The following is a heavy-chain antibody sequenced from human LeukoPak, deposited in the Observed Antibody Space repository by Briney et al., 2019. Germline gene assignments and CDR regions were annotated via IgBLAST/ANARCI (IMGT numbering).Heavy chain of an antibody. CDR1: GYTFTSYD. CDR3: ARGLVVMTSLYDY. Sequence: ASVKVSCKASGYTFTSYDINWVRQATGQGLEWMGWMNPNSGNTGYAQKFQGRVTMTRNTSISTAYMELGSLRSEDTAVYYCARGLVVMTSLYDYWGQGTLVTVSS. J-gene: IGHJ4*02. D-gene: IGHD3-22*01. V-gene: IGHV1-8*01. CDR2: MNPNSGNT.